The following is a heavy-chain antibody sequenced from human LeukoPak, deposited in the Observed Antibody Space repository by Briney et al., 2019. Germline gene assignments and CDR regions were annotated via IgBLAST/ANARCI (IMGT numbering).Heavy chain of an antibody. D-gene: IGHD2-2*01. Sequence: SETLFLTCTVSGGSISSSSYYWGRIRQPPGKGLEWIGSIYYSGSTYYNPSLKSRVTISVDTSKNQFSLKLSSVTAADTAVYYCARLPAATLAFSRYYGMDVWGQGTTVTVSS. CDR2: IYYSGST. J-gene: IGHJ6*02. CDR3: ARLPAATLAFSRYYGMDV. CDR1: GGSISSSSYY. V-gene: IGHV4-39*01.